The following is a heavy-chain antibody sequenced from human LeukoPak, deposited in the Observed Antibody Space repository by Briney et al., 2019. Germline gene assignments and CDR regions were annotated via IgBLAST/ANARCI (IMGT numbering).Heavy chain of an antibody. CDR2: INPSGGST. Sequence: ASVKVSCKASGYTFTSYYMHWVRQAPGQGLEWMGIINPSGGSTSYARKFQGRVTMTRDTSTSTVYMELSSLRSEDTAVYYCARDLRWLQYGYWGQGTLVTVSS. CDR3: ARDLRWLQYGY. D-gene: IGHD5-24*01. V-gene: IGHV1-46*01. J-gene: IGHJ4*02. CDR1: GYTFTSYY.